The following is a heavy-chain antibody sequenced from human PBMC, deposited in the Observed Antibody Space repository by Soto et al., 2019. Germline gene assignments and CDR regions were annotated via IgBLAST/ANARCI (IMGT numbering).Heavy chain of an antibody. V-gene: IGHV4-34*01. CDR3: ARGPGGNSYGSY. J-gene: IGHJ4*02. D-gene: IGHD5-18*01. CDR1: GGSFSGYY. Sequence: SETLSLTCAVYGGSFSGYYWSWIRQPPGKGLEWIGEINHSGSTNYNPSLKSRVTISVDTSKNQFSLKLSSVTAADTAVYYCARGPGGNSYGSYWGQGTLVTVSS. CDR2: INHSGST.